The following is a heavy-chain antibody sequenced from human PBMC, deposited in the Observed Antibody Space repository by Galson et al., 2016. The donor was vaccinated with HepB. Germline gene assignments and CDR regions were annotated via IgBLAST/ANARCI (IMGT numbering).Heavy chain of an antibody. V-gene: IGHV4-4*02. CDR1: GGSISSSNW. CDR3: ARGLLAWTTGDYYGMDV. J-gene: IGHJ6*02. Sequence: SETLSLTCAVSGGSISSSNWWSWVRQPPGKGLEWIGEIYHSGSTNYNPSLKSRVTISVDKSKNQFSLKVSSVTAADTAVYYWARGLLAWTTGDYYGMDVWGQGTTVTVSS. D-gene: IGHD3-3*01. CDR2: IYHSGST.